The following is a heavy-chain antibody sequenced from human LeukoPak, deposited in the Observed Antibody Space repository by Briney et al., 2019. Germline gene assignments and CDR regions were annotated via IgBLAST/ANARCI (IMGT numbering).Heavy chain of an antibody. CDR1: GGSISSYY. CDR3: ARLVDGYNFYFDY. CDR2: IYYSGST. J-gene: IGHJ4*02. V-gene: IGHV4-59*01. D-gene: IGHD5-24*01. Sequence: SETLSLTCTVSGGSISSYYWSWIRQPPGKGLEWIGYIYYSGSTNYNPSLKSRVTVSVDTSKNQFSLKLSSVTAADTAVYYCARLVDGYNFYFDYWGQGTLVTVSS.